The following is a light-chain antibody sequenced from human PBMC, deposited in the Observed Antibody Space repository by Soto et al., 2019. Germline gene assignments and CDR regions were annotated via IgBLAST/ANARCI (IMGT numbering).Light chain of an antibody. J-gene: IGLJ1*01. CDR2: DDN. V-gene: IGLV1-51*01. Sequence: LGQKVTISCSGSSSNIGGNSVSWYQQLPGTAPKLLIYDDNKRPSGIPDRFSGSKSGTSATLGITGFQTGDEADYYCGSWDSSLSAYVFGTGTKVTVL. CDR1: SSNIGGNS. CDR3: GSWDSSLSAYV.